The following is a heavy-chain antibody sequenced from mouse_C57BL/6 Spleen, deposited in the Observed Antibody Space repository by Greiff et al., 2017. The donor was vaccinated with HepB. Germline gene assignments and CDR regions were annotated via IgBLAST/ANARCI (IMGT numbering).Heavy chain of an antibody. Sequence: QVQLKESGAELARPGASVKLSCKASGYTFTSYGISWVKQRTGQGLEWIGEIYPRSGNTYYNEKFKGKATLTADKSSSTAYMELRSLTSEDSAVYFCEREANYGSSPYYFDYWGQGTTLTVSS. CDR3: EREANYGSSPYYFDY. CDR1: GYTFTSYG. D-gene: IGHD1-1*01. V-gene: IGHV1-81*01. CDR2: IYPRSGNT. J-gene: IGHJ2*01.